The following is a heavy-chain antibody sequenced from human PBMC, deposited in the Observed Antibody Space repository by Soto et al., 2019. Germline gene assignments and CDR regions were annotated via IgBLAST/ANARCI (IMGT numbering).Heavy chain of an antibody. CDR1: GFTVSSYG. J-gene: IGHJ4*02. D-gene: IGHD3-22*01. V-gene: IGHV3-30-3*01. CDR2: ISYDGSDK. Sequence: QVQLVESGGGVVQPGRSLRLSCAASGFTVSSYGLHWVRQAPGKGLEWLAFISYDGSDKFYADSVKGRFTISSDSSKNSLYLQMNSLRAEDTAVYYCARVLGGYPNFDFWVQGTLVTVSS. CDR3: ARVLGGYPNFDF.